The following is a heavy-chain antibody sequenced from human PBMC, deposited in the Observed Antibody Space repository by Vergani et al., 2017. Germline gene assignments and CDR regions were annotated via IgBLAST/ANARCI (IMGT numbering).Heavy chain of an antibody. Sequence: QVQLVQSGAEVKKPGSSVKVSCKASGGTFSSYAISWVRQAPGQGLEWMGRIIPILGIANYAQKFQGRVTITADKSTSTAYMELSSLRSEDTAVYYCATIQRGYYYDSSGSTRSGGFDYCGQGTLVTVSS. V-gene: IGHV1-69*04. CDR2: IIPILGIA. CDR3: ATIQRGYYYDSSGSTRSGGFDY. CDR1: GGTFSSYA. D-gene: IGHD3-22*01. J-gene: IGHJ4*02.